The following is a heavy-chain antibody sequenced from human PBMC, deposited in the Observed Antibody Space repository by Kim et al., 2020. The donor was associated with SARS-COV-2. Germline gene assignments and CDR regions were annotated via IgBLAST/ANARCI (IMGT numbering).Heavy chain of an antibody. V-gene: IGHV4-39*01. CDR2: IYYSGST. CDR1: GGSISSSSYY. CDR3: ARPYTAISYGMDV. D-gene: IGHD5-18*01. Sequence: SETLSLTCTVSGGSISSSSYYWGWIRQPPGKGLEWIGSIYYSGSTYYNPSLKSRVTISVDTSKSQFSLKLSSVTAADTAVYYCARPYTAISYGMDVWGQGTTVTVSS. J-gene: IGHJ6*02.